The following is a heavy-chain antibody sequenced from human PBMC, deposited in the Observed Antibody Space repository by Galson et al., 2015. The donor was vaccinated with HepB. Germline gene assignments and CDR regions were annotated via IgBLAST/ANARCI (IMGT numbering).Heavy chain of an antibody. CDR1: GYTFTSYA. D-gene: IGHD3-22*01. CDR3: ARVSGYYDSSGPLDY. V-gene: IGHV1-3*01. CDR2: ISAGNGNT. Sequence: SVKVSCKASGYTFTSYAMHWVRQAPGQRLEWMGWISAGNGNTKYSQKFQGRVTITRDTSASTAYMELSSLRSEDTAVYYCARVSGYYDSSGPLDYWGQGTLVTVSS. J-gene: IGHJ4*02.